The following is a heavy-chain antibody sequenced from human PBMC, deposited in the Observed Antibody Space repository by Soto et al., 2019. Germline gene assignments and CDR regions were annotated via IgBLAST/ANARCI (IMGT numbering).Heavy chain of an antibody. J-gene: IGHJ5*02. CDR1: GDSVSSNSAA. Sequence: SQTLSLTCAISGDSVSSNSAAYNWIRQSPSRGLEWLGRTYYRSKWYNEYAASVKSRITINPDTSNNQFSLQLNSVTPDDTAVYYCERVHVGNRFNPWGQGTLVTVSS. D-gene: IGHD1-26*01. CDR3: ERVHVGNRFNP. V-gene: IGHV6-1*01. CDR2: TYYRSKWYN.